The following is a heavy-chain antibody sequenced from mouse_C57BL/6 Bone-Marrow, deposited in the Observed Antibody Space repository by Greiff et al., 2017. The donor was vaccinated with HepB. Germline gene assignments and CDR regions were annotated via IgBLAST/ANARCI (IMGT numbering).Heavy chain of an antibody. J-gene: IGHJ4*01. V-gene: IGHV1-19*01. CDR3: AGGKLRRASMDY. CDR1: GYTFTDYY. Sequence: EVQLQQSGPVLVKPGASVKMSCKASGYTFTDYYMNWVKQSHGKSLEWIGVINPYNGGTSYNQKFKGKATLTVDKSSSTAYMELNSLTSEDSAVYYCAGGKLRRASMDYWGQGTSVTVSS. D-gene: IGHD2-12*01. CDR2: INPYNGGT.